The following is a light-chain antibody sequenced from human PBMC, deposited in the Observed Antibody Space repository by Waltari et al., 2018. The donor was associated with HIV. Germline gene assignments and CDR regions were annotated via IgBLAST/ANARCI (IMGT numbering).Light chain of an antibody. V-gene: IGLV1-44*01. J-gene: IGLJ1*01. CDR3: AAWDDSLNGYV. CDR2: SNN. CDR1: SSNIGITT. Sequence: QSVLTQPPSASGTPGQRVTISCSGSSSNIGITTVTWYQQLPGTAPKLLIYSNNQRPSGGPDRFSGSKSGTSASLAISGLQSEDEADYYCAAWDDSLNGYVFGTGTKVTVL.